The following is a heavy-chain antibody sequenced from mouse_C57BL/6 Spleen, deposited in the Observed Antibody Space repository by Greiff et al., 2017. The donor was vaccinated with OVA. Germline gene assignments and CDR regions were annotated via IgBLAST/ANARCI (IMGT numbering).Heavy chain of an antibody. CDR1: GFNIKDDY. CDR2: IDPENGDT. CDR3: TTLYYGSSHWYFDV. D-gene: IGHD1-1*01. Sequence: VHVKQSGAELVRPGASVKLSCTASGFNIKDDYMHWVKQRPEQGLEWIGWIDPENGDTEYASKFQGKATITADTSSNTAYLQLSSLTSEDTAVYYCTTLYYGSSHWYFDVWGTGTTVTVSS. V-gene: IGHV14-4*01. J-gene: IGHJ1*03.